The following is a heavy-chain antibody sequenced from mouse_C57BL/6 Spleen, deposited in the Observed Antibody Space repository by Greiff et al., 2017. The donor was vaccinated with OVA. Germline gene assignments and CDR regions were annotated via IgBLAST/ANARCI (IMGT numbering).Heavy chain of an antibody. J-gene: IGHJ2*01. V-gene: IGHV1-9*01. CDR1: GYTFTGYW. CDR3: ARGAAYYGRGGFFDY. D-gene: IGHD1-1*01. Sequence: VQLQQSGAELMKPGASVKLSCKATGYTFTGYWIEWVKQRPGHGLEWIGELLPGSGSTNYNEKFKGKATFTADTSSNTAYMQLSSLTTEDSAIYYCARGAAYYGRGGFFDYWGQGTTLTVSS. CDR2: LLPGSGST.